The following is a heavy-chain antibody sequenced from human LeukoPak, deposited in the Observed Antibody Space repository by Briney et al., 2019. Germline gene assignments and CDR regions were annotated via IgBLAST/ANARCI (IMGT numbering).Heavy chain of an antibody. Sequence: GASVKVSCKASGYTFTGYYMHWVRQAPGQGLEWMGRINPNSGGTNYAQKFQGRVTMTRDTSISTAYMELRRLRSDDTAVYYCARGDEYYDSSGYYSPYPRDYWGQGTLVTVSS. D-gene: IGHD3-22*01. V-gene: IGHV1-2*06. J-gene: IGHJ4*02. CDR1: GYTFTGYY. CDR3: ARGDEYYDSSGYYSPYPRDY. CDR2: INPNSGGT.